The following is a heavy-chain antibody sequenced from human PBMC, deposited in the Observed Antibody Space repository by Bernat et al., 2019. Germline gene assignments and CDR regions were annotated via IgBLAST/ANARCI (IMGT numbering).Heavy chain of an antibody. CDR3: VKLRGSAYIRSSMDV. CDR2: VGGSGAST. Sequence: EVQVVESGGGLVQPGGSLRLSCAASGFPFSTYAMGWVRQAPGKGLEWVATVGGSGASTYYADSLKGRFTISRDNSKNTLSLQLNSLRAEDTALYFCVKLRGSAYIRSSMDVWGKGTSVTVSS. J-gene: IGHJ6*04. D-gene: IGHD2-2*01. V-gene: IGHV3-23*04. CDR1: GFPFSTYA.